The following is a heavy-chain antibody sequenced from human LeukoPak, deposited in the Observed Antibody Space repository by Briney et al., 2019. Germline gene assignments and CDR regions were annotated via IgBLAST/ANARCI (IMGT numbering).Heavy chain of an antibody. J-gene: IGHJ6*02. Sequence: PSETLSLTCIVSGDSISSYYWSWIRQPPGKGLEWIGYIFYMGSTNYNPSLKSRVTISIDTSKNQFSLRLSSVTAADTAVFYCTRVRWELGYYYGMDVWGQGPTVTVSS. D-gene: IGHD1-26*01. CDR1: GDSISSYY. V-gene: IGHV4-59*01. CDR3: TRVRWELGYYYGMDV. CDR2: IFYMGST.